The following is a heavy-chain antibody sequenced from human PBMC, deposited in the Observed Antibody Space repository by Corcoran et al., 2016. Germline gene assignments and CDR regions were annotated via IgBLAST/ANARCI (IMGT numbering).Heavy chain of an antibody. CDR1: GYTFTSYG. CDR2: ISAYNGNT. Sequence: QVQLVQSGAEVKKPGASVKVSCKASGYTFTSYGISWVRQAPGQGLEWMGWISAYNGNTNYAQKLQGRVTMTTDTSTSTAYMELRSLRSDDTAVYYCARERAAAGTGAPLYDYYYCGMDVWGQGTTVTVSS. D-gene: IGHD6-13*01. V-gene: IGHV1-18*01. J-gene: IGHJ6*02. CDR3: ARERAAAGTGAPLYDYYYCGMDV.